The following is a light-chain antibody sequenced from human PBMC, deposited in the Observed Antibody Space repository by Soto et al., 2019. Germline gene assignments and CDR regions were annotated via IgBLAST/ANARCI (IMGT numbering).Light chain of an antibody. V-gene: IGLV2-14*01. J-gene: IGLJ2*01. CDR3: ASYTSSSSLV. Sequence: QFALTQPASVSGSPGQSITISCTGTSSDVGAYNFVSWYQQHSGKAPRLIIYKGSNRPSGVSDRFSGSKSGNTASLTISGLQAEDEADYYCASYTSSSSLVFGGGTKLTVL. CDR2: KGS. CDR1: SSDVGAYNF.